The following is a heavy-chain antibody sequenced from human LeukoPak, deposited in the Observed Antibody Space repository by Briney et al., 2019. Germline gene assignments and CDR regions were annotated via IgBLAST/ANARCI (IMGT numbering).Heavy chain of an antibody. Sequence: GGSLRLSCAASGFTLSDYYMSWIRQAPGKGLEWVSYSSSSGSTIYYADSVKGRFAISRDNAKNPLYLQMNSLRAEDTAVYYCARRRDFMDYWGQGTLVTVSS. D-gene: IGHD3/OR15-3a*01. J-gene: IGHJ4*02. V-gene: IGHV3-11*01. CDR3: ARRRDFMDY. CDR2: SSSSGSTI. CDR1: GFTLSDYY.